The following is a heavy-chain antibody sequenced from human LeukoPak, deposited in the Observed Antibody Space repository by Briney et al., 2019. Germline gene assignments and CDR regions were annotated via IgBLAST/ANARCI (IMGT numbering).Heavy chain of an antibody. J-gene: IGHJ4*02. CDR1: GGSISSYY. V-gene: IGHV4-59*01. D-gene: IGHD4-17*01. Sequence: PSETLSLTCTVSGGSISSYYWSWIRQPPGKGLEWIGYIYYSGSTNYNPSLKSRVTISVDTSNNQFSLKLSSVTAADTAVYYCARVGSGDYDYYFDHWGQGTLVTVSS. CDR3: ARVGSGDYDYYFDH. CDR2: IYYSGST.